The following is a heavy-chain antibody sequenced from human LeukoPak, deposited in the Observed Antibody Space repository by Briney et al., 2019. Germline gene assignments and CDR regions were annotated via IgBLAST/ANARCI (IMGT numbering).Heavy chain of an antibody. J-gene: IGHJ5*02. D-gene: IGHD6-13*01. CDR1: GFDRRTHP. CDR3: ARCMVLSQGWCNWFDP. V-gene: IGHV3-23*01. CDR2: VLVGGGGT. Sequence: LGPSGAAGGFDRRTHPMSGGREPPSRGVQGVACVLVGGGGTYYADSVKGRFTISRDNSENTLHLQMNNLRVGDTAKYFCARCMVLSQGWCNWFDPWGQGTLVTVSS.